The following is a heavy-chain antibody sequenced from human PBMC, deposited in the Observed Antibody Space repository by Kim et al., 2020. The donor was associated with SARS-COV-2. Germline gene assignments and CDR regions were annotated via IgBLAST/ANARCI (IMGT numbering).Heavy chain of an antibody. J-gene: IGHJ5*02. CDR1: GFTFTNAW. CDR3: SILGMTSSGYYWFDP. D-gene: IGHD3-22*01. Sequence: GGSLRLSCATSGFTFTNAWMSWVRQTPGKGLEWVGRVKSKADGGTSDYSAPVKGRFTISRDDSENTVYLQMNSLTTEDTGVYYCSILGMTSSGYYWFDPWGQGTLVTVSS. CDR2: VKSKADGGTS. V-gene: IGHV3-15*01.